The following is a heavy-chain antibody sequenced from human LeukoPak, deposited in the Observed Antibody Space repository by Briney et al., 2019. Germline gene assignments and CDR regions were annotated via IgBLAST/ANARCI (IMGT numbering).Heavy chain of an antibody. J-gene: IGHJ4*02. CDR1: GYTFTSFG. V-gene: IGHV1-18*01. CDR3: ARAPYFDY. Sequence: ASVKVSCKASGYTFTSFGISWVRQAPGQGPEWMGWISAYIGNADYAQKLQGRVTMTTDTSTSTAYMELRSLRSDDTAVYYCARAPYFDYWGQGTLVTVSS. CDR2: ISAYIGNA.